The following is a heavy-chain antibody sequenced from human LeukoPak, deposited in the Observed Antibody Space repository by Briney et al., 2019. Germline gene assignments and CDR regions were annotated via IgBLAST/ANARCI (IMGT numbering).Heavy chain of an antibody. Sequence: PGGSLRLSCAASGFTFSSYAMHWVRQAPGKGLEWVAVISYDGSNKYYADSVKGRFTISRDNSKNTLYLQMNSLRAEDTAVYYCARDCIWFGAKTGGDNDAFDIWGQGTMVTVSS. CDR2: ISYDGSNK. CDR1: GFTFSSYA. D-gene: IGHD3-10*01. V-gene: IGHV3-30-3*01. CDR3: ARDCIWFGAKTGGDNDAFDI. J-gene: IGHJ3*02.